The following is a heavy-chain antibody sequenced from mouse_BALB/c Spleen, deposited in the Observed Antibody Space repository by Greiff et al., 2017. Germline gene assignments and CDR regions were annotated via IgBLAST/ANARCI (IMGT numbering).Heavy chain of an antibody. CDR2: IYPGDGST. CDR1: GYTFTSYD. J-gene: IGHJ2*01. Sequence: QVQLKQPGAELVRPGASVKLSCKASGYTFTSYDINWVKQRPGQGLEWIGWIYPGDGSTKYNEKFKGKATLTADKSSSTAYMQLSSLTSENSAVYFCARGGDFDYWGQGTTLTVSS. V-gene: IGHV1S56*01. CDR3: ARGGDFDY.